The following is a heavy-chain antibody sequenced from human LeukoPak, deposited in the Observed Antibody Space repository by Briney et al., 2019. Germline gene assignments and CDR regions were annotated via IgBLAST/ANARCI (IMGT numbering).Heavy chain of an antibody. CDR1: GYTFTGYY. CDR2: INPNSGGT. V-gene: IGHV1-2*02. D-gene: IGHD3-3*01. Sequence: ASVKVSCKASGYTFTGYYMHWVRQAPGQGLEWMGWINPNSGGTSYAQKFQGRVTMTRDTSISTAYMELSRLRSDDTAVYYCARGPQYHGLWSGYWYFDLWGRGTLVTVSS. CDR3: ARGPQYHGLWSGYWYFDL. J-gene: IGHJ2*01.